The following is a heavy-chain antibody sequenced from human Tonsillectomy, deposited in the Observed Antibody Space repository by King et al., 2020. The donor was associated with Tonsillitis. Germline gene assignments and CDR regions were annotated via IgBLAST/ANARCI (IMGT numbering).Heavy chain of an antibody. CDR2: IYYSGST. J-gene: IGHJ4*02. CDR1: GGSISSYY. D-gene: IGHD3-22*01. V-gene: IGHV4-59*01. Sequence: VQLQESGPGLVKPSETLSLTCTVSGGSISSYYWSWIRQPPGKGLEWIGYIYYSGSTNYNPSLKSRVPITVETSKNQFSLKLSSVTAADTAVYYCARAGDYYDSSGYYGSYYFDYWGQGTLVTVSS. CDR3: ARAGDYYDSSGYYGSYYFDY.